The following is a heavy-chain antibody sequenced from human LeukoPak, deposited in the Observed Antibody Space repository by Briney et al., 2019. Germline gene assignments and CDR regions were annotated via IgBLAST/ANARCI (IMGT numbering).Heavy chain of an antibody. CDR3: ARPADCSSTSCYAQGDAFDI. Sequence: SVKVSCKASGGTFSSYAISWVRQAPGQGLEWMGGIIPIFGIANYAQKFQGRVTITTDESTSTAYMELSSLRSEDTAVYYCARPADCSSTSCYAQGDAFDIWGQGTMVTVSS. D-gene: IGHD2-2*01. CDR1: GGTFSSYA. V-gene: IGHV1-69*05. J-gene: IGHJ3*02. CDR2: IIPIFGIA.